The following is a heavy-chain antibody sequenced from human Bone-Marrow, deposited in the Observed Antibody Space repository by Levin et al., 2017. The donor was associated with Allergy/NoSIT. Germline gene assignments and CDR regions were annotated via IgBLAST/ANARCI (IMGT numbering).Heavy chain of an antibody. CDR3: AKYVNSGPPYALHI. CDR1: GFTFSYYA. J-gene: IGHJ3*02. V-gene: IGHV3-23*01. CDR2: ISDSGSHT. Sequence: GGSLRLSCAASGFTFSYYAMNWVRQAPGKGLEWVSGISDSGSHTYYADSVRGRFSISRDNSKNTLYLQMSSLGVDDTAIYYCAKYVNSGPPYALHIWGQGTMVTVSS. D-gene: IGHD3-10*01.